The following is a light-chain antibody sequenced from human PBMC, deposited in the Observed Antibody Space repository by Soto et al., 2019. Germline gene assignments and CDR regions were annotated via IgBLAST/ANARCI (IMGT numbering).Light chain of an antibody. CDR1: QSVSSSY. CDR3: QQYGSSPPVT. V-gene: IGKV3-20*01. Sequence: EIVLTQSPGTLSLSPGERATLSCRASQSVSSSYLAWYQQKPGQAPRLLIYGASGRATGIPDRFSGSGSGKDCTLTISRLEPEDVAGYYCQQYGSSPPVTFGQGTRLEIK. J-gene: IGKJ5*01. CDR2: GAS.